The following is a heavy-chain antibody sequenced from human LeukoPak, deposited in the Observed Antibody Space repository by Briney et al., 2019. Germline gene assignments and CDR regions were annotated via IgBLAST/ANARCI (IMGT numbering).Heavy chain of an antibody. J-gene: IGHJ4*02. Sequence: PSETLSLTCTVSGGSISSYYWSWIRQPPGKGLEWIGYIYYSGSTNYNPSLKSRVTISVDTSKNQFSLKLSSVTAADTAVYYCARSSGDYQGIMDEFDYWGQGTLVTVSS. D-gene: IGHD4-17*01. CDR1: GGSISSYY. CDR3: ARSSGDYQGIMDEFDY. CDR2: IYYSGST. V-gene: IGHV4-59*08.